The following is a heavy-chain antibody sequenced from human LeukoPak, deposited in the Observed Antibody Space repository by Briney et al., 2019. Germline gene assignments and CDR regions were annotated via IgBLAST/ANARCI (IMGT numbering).Heavy chain of an antibody. J-gene: IGHJ4*02. Sequence: GGSLRLSCEASGFTFTTYSMTWVRQAPGKGLEWVSIISSGSSAIFSADALKGRFTISRDDAKNLLYLDMNSLRAEDTAVYYCARGHTAVTRHFDFWGQGTLVTVSA. V-gene: IGHV3-21*01. CDR2: ISSGSSAI. CDR1: GFTFTTYS. CDR3: ARGHTAVTRHFDF. D-gene: IGHD4-17*01.